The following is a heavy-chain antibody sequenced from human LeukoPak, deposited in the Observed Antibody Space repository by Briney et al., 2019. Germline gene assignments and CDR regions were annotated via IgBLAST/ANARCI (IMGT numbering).Heavy chain of an antibody. CDR3: SRAPKYCSGGSCSLNRFDY. Sequence: GGSLRLSCAASGFTFSSYWTSWVRQAPGKGLEWVANIKQDGSEKYYVDSVKGRFTISRDNAKNSLYLQMNSLRAEDTAVYYCSRAPKYCSGGSCSLNRFDYWGQGTLVTVSS. V-gene: IGHV3-7*01. D-gene: IGHD2-15*01. CDR2: IKQDGSEK. CDR1: GFTFSSYW. J-gene: IGHJ4*02.